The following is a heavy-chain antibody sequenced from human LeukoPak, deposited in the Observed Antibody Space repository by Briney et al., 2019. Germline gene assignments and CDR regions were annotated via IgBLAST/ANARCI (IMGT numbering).Heavy chain of an antibody. J-gene: IGHJ4*02. CDR1: GGSISNYD. CDR2: IYYSGST. D-gene: IGHD5-12*01. CDR3: PRRVGGYGYLDY. V-gene: IGHV4-59*01. Sequence: SETLSLTCIVSGGSISNYDWSWIRQPPGKGLEWIGCIYYSGSTNYNPSLKRRFTISVDTYKTQFSLKLNSVTAADTAVYYCPRRVGGYGYLDYWGQGTLVTVSS.